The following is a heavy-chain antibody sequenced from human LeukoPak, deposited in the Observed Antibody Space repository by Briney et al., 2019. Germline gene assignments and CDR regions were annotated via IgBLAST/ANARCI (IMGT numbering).Heavy chain of an antibody. J-gene: IGHJ5*02. D-gene: IGHD6-13*01. V-gene: IGHV3-66*01. CDR3: ARGLQAAAGINWFDP. Sequence: ETLSLTCTVSGGSISSYYWSWIRQPPGKGLEWVSVIYSGGSTYYADSVKGRFTISRDNSKNTLYLQMNSLRAEDTAVYYCARGLQAAAGINWFDPWGQGTLVTVSS. CDR2: IYSGGST. CDR1: GGSISSYY.